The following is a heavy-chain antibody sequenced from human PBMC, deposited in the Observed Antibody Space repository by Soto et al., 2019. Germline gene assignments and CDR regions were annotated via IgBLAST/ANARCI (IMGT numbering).Heavy chain of an antibody. CDR2: IYYSRNT. Sequence: SETLSLTCSVSGGSISSGYYYWSWIRQPPGKGLEWIGNIYYSRNTYYNPSLKSRLIISIDTTKKQVPVKVGSVPAADPAVYYCASSSVYGMDVWGQGTTVTVSS. CDR1: GGSISSGYYY. V-gene: IGHV4-30-4*01. CDR3: ASSSVYGMDV. J-gene: IGHJ6*02.